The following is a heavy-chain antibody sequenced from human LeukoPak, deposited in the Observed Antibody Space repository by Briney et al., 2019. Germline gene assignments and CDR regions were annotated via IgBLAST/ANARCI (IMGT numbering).Heavy chain of an antibody. CDR2: VHLSGRT. Sequence: SETLSLTCGVSGGSISTTNWWTWVRQPPGEGLEWIGEVHLSGRTHYNPSLESRVTMSVDMSENHISLRLTSVTAADTAVYYCAREGGPYRPLDYSGQGTLVTASS. J-gene: IGHJ4*02. V-gene: IGHV4-4*02. CDR3: AREGGPYRPLDY. CDR1: GGSISTTNW.